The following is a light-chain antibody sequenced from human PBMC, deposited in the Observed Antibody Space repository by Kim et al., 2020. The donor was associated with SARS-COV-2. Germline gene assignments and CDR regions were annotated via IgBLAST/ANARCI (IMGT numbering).Light chain of an antibody. CDR3: LQHYTYPWT. J-gene: IGKJ1*01. Sequence: SASVGDRVTITCRASHEISNYLAWFQQKPGKVPKRLIYAASTLQSGVPSRFSGTGSGTEFTLIVNSLQPEDFATYYCLQHYTYPWTFGQGTKVEIK. CDR2: AAS. CDR1: HEISNY. V-gene: IGKV1-17*03.